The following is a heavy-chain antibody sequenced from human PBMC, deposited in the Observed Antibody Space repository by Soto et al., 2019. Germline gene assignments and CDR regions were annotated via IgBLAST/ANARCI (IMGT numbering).Heavy chain of an antibody. J-gene: IGHJ5*02. Sequence: ASVKVSCKASGYTLTSYGISWVRQAPGQGLEWMGWISAYNGNTNYAQKLQGRVTMTTDTSTSTAYMELRSLRSDDTAVYYCARLIAVAGDNWFDPWGQGTLVTVSS. V-gene: IGHV1-18*01. D-gene: IGHD6-19*01. CDR1: GYTLTSYG. CDR2: ISAYNGNT. CDR3: ARLIAVAGDNWFDP.